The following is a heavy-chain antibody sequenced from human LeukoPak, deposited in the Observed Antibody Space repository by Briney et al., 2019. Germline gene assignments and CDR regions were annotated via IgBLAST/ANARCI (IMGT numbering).Heavy chain of an antibody. CDR2: ISSSSSYI. CDR1: GFTFSSYS. D-gene: IGHD6-19*01. V-gene: IGHV3-21*01. Sequence: GGSLRLSCAASGFTFSSYSMNWVRQAPGKGLEWVSSISSSSSYIYYADSVKGRFTISRDNAKNSLYLQMNSLRAEDTAVYYCARDGAVAGPQDAFDIWGQGTMVTVSS. J-gene: IGHJ3*02. CDR3: ARDGAVAGPQDAFDI.